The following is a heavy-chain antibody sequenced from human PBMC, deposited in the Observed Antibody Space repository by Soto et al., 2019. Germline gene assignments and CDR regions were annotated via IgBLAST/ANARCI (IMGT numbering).Heavy chain of an antibody. J-gene: IGHJ6*02. CDR2: INPSGDST. CDR1: GGTFSSYA. Sequence: ASVKVSCKASGGTFSSYAISWVRQAPGQGLEWMGIINPSGDSTSYAQKFQGRVTMTRDTSTSTVYMELSSLRSEDTAVYYCAALGYDSSGYYYSGYGMDVWGQGTTVTVSS. V-gene: IGHV1-46*03. CDR3: AALGYDSSGYYYSGYGMDV. D-gene: IGHD3-22*01.